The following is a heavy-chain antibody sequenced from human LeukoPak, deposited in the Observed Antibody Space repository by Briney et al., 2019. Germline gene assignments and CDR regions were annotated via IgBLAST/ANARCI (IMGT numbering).Heavy chain of an antibody. CDR1: AFTLSSYS. J-gene: IGHJ3*02. V-gene: IGHV3-21*01. D-gene: IGHD3-22*01. CDR2: ISTSSSYI. Sequence: GGSLRLSCAGSAFTLSSYSMNWVRQAPGKRLEWVSSISTSSSYIYYADSMKGRFTISRDNAKNSLYLQMNSLRAEDTAVYYCARGDYYDWAFDIWGQGTMVTVSS. CDR3: ARGDYYDWAFDI.